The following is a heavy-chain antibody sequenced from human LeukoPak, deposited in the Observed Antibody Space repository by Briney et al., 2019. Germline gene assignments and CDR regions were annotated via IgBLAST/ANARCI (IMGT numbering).Heavy chain of an antibody. Sequence: SETLSLTCGVYDGSFIGDYWSWIRQSPGMGLEWIGQVYHSGSANYNPSLRSRVTISVDTSKNQFSLKLSSVTAADTAVYYCARGGYYPDYWGQGTLVTVSS. J-gene: IGHJ4*02. CDR2: VYHSGSA. D-gene: IGHD3-22*01. CDR3: ARGGYYPDY. V-gene: IGHV4-34*01. CDR1: DGSFIGDY.